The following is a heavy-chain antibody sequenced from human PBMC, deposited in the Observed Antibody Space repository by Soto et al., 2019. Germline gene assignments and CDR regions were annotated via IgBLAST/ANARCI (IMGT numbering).Heavy chain of an antibody. D-gene: IGHD2-2*02. CDR1: GGSIRSRGGNS. CDR2: IYHSGTT. Sequence: SETLSLTCVVSGGSIRSRGGNSWSWIRQPPGKGLEWIGYIYHSGTTYYNPSFNSRVTISVDRAKNQFALKLSSVTAADTAVYFRARAPLNSHTLGDTFDIWGLGTLVTVSS. V-gene: IGHV4-30-2*01. CDR3: ARAPLNSHTLGDTFDI. J-gene: IGHJ3*02.